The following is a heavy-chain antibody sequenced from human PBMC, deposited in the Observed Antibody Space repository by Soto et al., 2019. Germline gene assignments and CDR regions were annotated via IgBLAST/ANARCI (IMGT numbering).Heavy chain of an antibody. V-gene: IGHV1-69*01. CDR1: GGTFSSYA. CDR2: IIPIFGTA. D-gene: IGHD5-12*01. CDR3: AREGAPVEMATISEYFQH. Sequence: QVQLVQSGAEVKKPGSSVKVSCKASGGTFSSYAISWVRQAPGQGLEWMGGIIPIFGTANYAQKFQGRVTITADESTSTAYMELSSLRSEDTAVYYCAREGAPVEMATISEYFQHWGQGTLVTVSS. J-gene: IGHJ1*01.